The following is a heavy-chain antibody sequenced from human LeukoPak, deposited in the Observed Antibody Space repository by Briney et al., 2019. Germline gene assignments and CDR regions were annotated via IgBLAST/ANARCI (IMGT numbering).Heavy chain of an antibody. D-gene: IGHD2-15*01. Sequence: GGSLRLSCAASGFTFSSYSMNWVRQAPGKGLEWVSYISSSSSTIYYADSVKGRFTISRDNAKNSLYLQMNSLRAEDTAVDYCATVLGGGYSDYWGQGTLVTVSS. CDR2: ISSSSSTI. CDR3: ATVLGGGYSDY. V-gene: IGHV3-48*01. CDR1: GFTFSSYS. J-gene: IGHJ4*02.